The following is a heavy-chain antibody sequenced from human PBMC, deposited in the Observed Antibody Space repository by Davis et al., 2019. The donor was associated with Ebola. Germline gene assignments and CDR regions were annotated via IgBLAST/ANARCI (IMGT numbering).Heavy chain of an antibody. CDR3: AKATYGDYFYYYGMDV. J-gene: IGHJ6*02. CDR2: ISWDGGNT. CDR1: GFTFDDYA. V-gene: IGHV3-43D*03. Sequence: GESLKISCAASGFTFDDYAMHWVRQAPGKGLEWVSLISWDGGNTYYADSVKGRFTISRDNSKNSLYLQMNSLRAEDTALYYCAKATYGDYFYYYGMDVWGQGTTVTVSS. D-gene: IGHD4-17*01.